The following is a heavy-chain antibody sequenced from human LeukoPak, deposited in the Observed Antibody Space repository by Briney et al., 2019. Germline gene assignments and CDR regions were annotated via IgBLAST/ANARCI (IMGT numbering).Heavy chain of an antibody. D-gene: IGHD3-22*01. J-gene: IGHJ5*02. CDR3: ARPYYYDSRIDP. Sequence: NSSETLSLTCTVSGYSISSGYYWGWIRQPPGKGLEWIGSIYHSGSTYYNPSLKSRVTISVDTSKNQLSLRLSSVTAADTAVYYCARPYYYDSRIDPWGQGILVTVSS. CDR2: IYHSGST. V-gene: IGHV4-38-2*02. CDR1: GYSISSGYY.